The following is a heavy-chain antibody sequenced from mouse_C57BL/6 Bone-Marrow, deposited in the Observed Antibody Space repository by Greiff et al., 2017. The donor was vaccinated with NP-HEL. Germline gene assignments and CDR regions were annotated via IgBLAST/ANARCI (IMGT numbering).Heavy chain of an antibody. D-gene: IGHD1-1*01. CDR3: ARFPITTVVARYFDY. CDR2: IDPSDSET. CDR1: GYTFTSYW. J-gene: IGHJ2*01. V-gene: IGHV1-52*01. Sequence: QVQLQQSGAELVRPGSSVKLSCKASGYTFTSYWMHWVKQRPIQGLEWIGNIDPSDSETHYNQKFKDKATLTVDKSSSTAYMQLSSLTSEDSAVYYCARFPITTVVARYFDYWGQGTTLTVSS.